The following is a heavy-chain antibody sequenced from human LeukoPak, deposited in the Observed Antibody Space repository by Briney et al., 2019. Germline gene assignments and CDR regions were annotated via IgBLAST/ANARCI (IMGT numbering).Heavy chain of an antibody. D-gene: IGHD3-10*01. J-gene: IGHJ4*02. CDR1: GFTFGNYD. CDR3: RFFGESVDH. CDR2: IRGSGDGT. V-gene: IGHV3-23*01. Sequence: GGSLRLSCAASGFTFGNYDMSWVRQAPGKGLEWVSNIRGSGDGTFYADSVKGRFNVSRDNSKNTLYLQMDSLRAEDTALYYCRFFGESVDHWGQGALVTVSS.